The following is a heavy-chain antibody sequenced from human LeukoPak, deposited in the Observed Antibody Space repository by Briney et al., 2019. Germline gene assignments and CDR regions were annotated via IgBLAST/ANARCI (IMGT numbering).Heavy chain of an antibody. CDR3: ARDREFRAFDI. J-gene: IGHJ3*02. V-gene: IGHV4-30-4*01. D-gene: IGHD3-10*01. CDR2: IYYGGST. Sequence: SETLSLTCTVSGGSISSGDYYWSWIRQPPGKGLEWIGYIYYGGSTYYNPSLKSRVTISVDTSKNQFSLKLSSVTAADTAVYYCARDREFRAFDIWGQGTMVTVSS. CDR1: GGSISSGDYY.